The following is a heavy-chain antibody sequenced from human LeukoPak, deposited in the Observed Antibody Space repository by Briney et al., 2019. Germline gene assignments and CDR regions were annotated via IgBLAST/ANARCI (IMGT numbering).Heavy chain of an antibody. J-gene: IGHJ4*02. CDR2: ISGSGGST. CDR1: GFTFSSYA. D-gene: IGHD6-19*01. V-gene: IGHV3-23*01. Sequence: GGSLRLSCAASGFTFSSYAMTWVRQAPGKGLEWVSTISGSGGSTYYADSVKGRFTISRDNFKSTLYLQMSSLRAEDTAVYYCAKDASGWLQLDYYFDYWGQGTLVTVSS. CDR3: AKDASGWLQLDYYFDY.